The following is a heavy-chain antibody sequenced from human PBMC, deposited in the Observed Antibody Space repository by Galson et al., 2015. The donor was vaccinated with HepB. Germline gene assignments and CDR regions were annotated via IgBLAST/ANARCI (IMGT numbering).Heavy chain of an antibody. CDR1: GFTFSSYG. Sequence: SLRLSCAASGFTFSSYGMHWVRQAPGKGLEWVAVIWYDGSNKYYADSVKGRFTISRDNSKNTLYLQMNSLRAEDTAVYYCARDLAVAGTLHGAFDIWGQGTMVTVSS. D-gene: IGHD6-19*01. CDR2: IWYDGSNK. CDR3: ARDLAVAGTLHGAFDI. V-gene: IGHV3-33*01. J-gene: IGHJ3*02.